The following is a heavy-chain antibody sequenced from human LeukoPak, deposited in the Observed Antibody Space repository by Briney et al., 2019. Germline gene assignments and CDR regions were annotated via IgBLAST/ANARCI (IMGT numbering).Heavy chain of an antibody. CDR3: ASLYGDYVASDY. D-gene: IGHD4-17*01. V-gene: IGHV1-2*02. Sequence: GASVKVSCKASGYSFTVYYMHWVRQAPGQGLEWMGWINPNSGGTNYAQKFLGRVTMTRDTSISTAYMELSRLRSDDTAVCYCASLYGDYVASDYWGQGTLVTVSS. J-gene: IGHJ4*02. CDR1: GYSFTVYY. CDR2: INPNSGGT.